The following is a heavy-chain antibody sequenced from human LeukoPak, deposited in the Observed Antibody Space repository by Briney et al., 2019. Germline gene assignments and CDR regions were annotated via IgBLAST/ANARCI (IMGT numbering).Heavy chain of an antibody. Sequence: SETLSLTCTVSGGSISSSSYYWGWIRQPPGKGLEWIGRIYYSGSTYYNPSLKSRVTISVDTSKNQFSLKLSSVTAADTAVYYCARQVYCSSTSCYGWFDPWGQGTLVTVSS. D-gene: IGHD2-2*01. J-gene: IGHJ5*02. CDR1: GGSISSSSYY. CDR3: ARQVYCSSTSCYGWFDP. CDR2: IYYSGST. V-gene: IGHV4-39*01.